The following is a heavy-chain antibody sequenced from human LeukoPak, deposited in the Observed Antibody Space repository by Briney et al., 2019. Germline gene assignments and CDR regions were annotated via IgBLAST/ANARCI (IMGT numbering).Heavy chain of an antibody. D-gene: IGHD3-22*01. J-gene: IGHJ6*04. CDR1: GYTFDSYN. V-gene: IGHV1-8*01. CDR3: ARGGIRDSNNENYLYMDV. Sequence: ASVTVSRKASGYTFDSYNVYWVRQATGKGLEWMGWMNTGTGFAGYAQKFQDRVNMTRNTFITTAYSELTSLRYEDTAVYFCARGGIRDSNNENYLYMDVWGKGTTVIVSS. CDR2: MNTGTGFA.